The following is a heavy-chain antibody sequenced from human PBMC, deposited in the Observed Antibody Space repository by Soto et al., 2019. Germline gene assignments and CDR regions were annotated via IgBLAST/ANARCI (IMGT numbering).Heavy chain of an antibody. CDR2: ISGSDGST. Sequence: PAGSLRLSCAASGFSFSSYAMSWVRQAPGKGLEWVSAISGSDGSTYYADSVKGRFTISRDNSKNTLYLQVNSLRAEDTAMYHCAKAPHSEWVFYLYGMDVWGPGTTVTVSS. CDR3: AKAPHSEWVFYLYGMDV. V-gene: IGHV3-23*01. CDR1: GFSFSSYA. J-gene: IGHJ6*02. D-gene: IGHD3-3*01.